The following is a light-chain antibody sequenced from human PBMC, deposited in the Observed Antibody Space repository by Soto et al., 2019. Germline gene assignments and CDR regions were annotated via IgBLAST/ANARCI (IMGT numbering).Light chain of an antibody. CDR2: KAA. V-gene: IGKV1-5*03. CDR3: QQYNSYFWT. Sequence: DIQMTQSPSTLSASVGDRVTITCRSRQSISSWLAWYQQKPGKAPKLLIYKAAGLESGGPSRLSGRGSGTAFTLTITSLQPDDFATYSCQQYNSYFWTFGQGTKVEIK. CDR1: QSISSW. J-gene: IGKJ1*01.